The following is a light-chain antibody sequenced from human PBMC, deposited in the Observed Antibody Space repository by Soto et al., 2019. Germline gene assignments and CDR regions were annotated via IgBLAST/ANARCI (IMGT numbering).Light chain of an antibody. J-gene: IGKJ1*01. CDR1: HIFGMNY. CDR2: CAS. CDR3: HHYGISTPRT. Sequence: IVLTQSPGILSLSPCEIATLSCSSIHIFGMNYLAWYQQKPGQAPMLPIYCASSRATGIPDGFSGSGSRTDFTLTIGRLEPEEFAVYDCHHYGISTPRTFGQGTKVDIK. V-gene: IGKV3-20*01.